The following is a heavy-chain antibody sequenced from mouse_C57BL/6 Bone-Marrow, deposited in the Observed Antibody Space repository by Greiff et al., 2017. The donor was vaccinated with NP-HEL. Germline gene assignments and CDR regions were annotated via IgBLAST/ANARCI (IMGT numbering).Heavy chain of an antibody. J-gene: IGHJ3*01. CDR1: GFTFSNYW. CDR3: TEIDPAWFAY. V-gene: IGHV6-3*01. Sequence: EVKVEESGGGLVQPGGSMKLSCVASGFTFSNYWMNWVRQSPEKGLEWVAQIRLKSDNYATHYAESVKGRFTISRDDSKSSVYLQMNNLRAEDTGIYYCTEIDPAWFAYWGQGTLVTVSA. CDR2: IRLKSDNYAT.